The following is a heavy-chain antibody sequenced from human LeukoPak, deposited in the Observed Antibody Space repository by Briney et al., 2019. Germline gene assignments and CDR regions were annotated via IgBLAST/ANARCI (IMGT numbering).Heavy chain of an antibody. CDR2: IYSGGST. D-gene: IGHD3-3*01. CDR3: AKGRGVYDFWSGYYTFDY. J-gene: IGHJ4*02. Sequence: PGGSLRLSCAASGFTVSSNYMSWVRQAPGKGLEWVSVIYSGGSTYYADSVKGRFTISRDNSKNTLYLQMNSLRAEDTAVYYCAKGRGVYDFWSGYYTFDYWGQGTLVTVSS. CDR1: GFTVSSNY. V-gene: IGHV3-53*05.